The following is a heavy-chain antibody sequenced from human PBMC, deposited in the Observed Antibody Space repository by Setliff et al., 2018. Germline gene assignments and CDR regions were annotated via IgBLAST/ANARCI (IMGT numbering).Heavy chain of an antibody. CDR1: GFTFSSYW. D-gene: IGHD6-19*01. J-gene: IGHJ4*02. V-gene: IGHV3-7*01. CDR2: IKQDGSEK. CDR3: ASPRGSGWSQ. Sequence: GGSLRLSCAASGFTFSSYWMSWVRQAPGKGLEGVANIKQDGSEKYYVDSVKGRFTISRDNAKNSLYLQMNSLSAGDTAVYYCASPRGSGWSQWGQGTLVTVSS.